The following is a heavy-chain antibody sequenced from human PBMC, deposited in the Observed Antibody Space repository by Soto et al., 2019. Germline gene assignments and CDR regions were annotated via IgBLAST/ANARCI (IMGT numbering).Heavy chain of an antibody. D-gene: IGHD2-2*01. CDR1: GYTFTRCG. V-gene: IGHV1-18*01. Sequence: GAAVQVSCKASGYTFTRCGLSWVRRAPGRGLEGMGWISAYNGTTNYAQKLQDRVTTTTDTSTSTAYMELSSLRSDATAVYYCAREVVVVPAASGRHYYYGMDVWGQGSTVTVSS. J-gene: IGHJ6*02. CDR3: AREVVVVPAASGRHYYYGMDV. CDR2: ISAYNGTT.